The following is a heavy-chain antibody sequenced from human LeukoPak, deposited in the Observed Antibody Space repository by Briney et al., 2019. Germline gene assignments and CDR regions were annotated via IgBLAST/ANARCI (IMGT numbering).Heavy chain of an antibody. D-gene: IGHD6-13*01. CDR3: ARQPSSQNFDY. CDR2: ISPSGRHT. Sequence: RGSLRLSCAASGFTFSDYYMSWIRQAPGKGLEWVSYISPSGRHTNYADSVKGRFTISRDNAKNSLYLQMNSLRAEDTAVYYCARQPSSQNFDYWGQGALVTVSS. J-gene: IGHJ4*02. CDR1: GFTFSDYY. V-gene: IGHV3-11*03.